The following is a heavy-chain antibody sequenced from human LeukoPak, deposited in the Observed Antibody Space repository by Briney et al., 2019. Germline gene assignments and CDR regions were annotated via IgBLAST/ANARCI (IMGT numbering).Heavy chain of an antibody. J-gene: IGHJ4*02. Sequence: PGGSLRLSCAASGFTFSSYSMNWVRQAPGKGLEWVSSISSSSSYIYYADSVKGRFTISRDNAKNSLYLQMNSLRAEDTAVYYCAREISGYDGFDYWGQGTLVTVSS. CDR3: AREISGYDGFDY. V-gene: IGHV3-21*01. D-gene: IGHD5-12*01. CDR1: GFTFSSYS. CDR2: ISSSSSYI.